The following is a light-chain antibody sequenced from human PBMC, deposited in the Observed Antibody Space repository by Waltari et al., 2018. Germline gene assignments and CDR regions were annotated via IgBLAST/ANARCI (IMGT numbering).Light chain of an antibody. CDR3: SSHTTSSTLV. Sequence: QSALTQPASVSGSPGQSITISCTGSSSDVGRYNFVSWSQQHPGKAPKLMIFDVTDLPAGVSDLFSGSKSGNTASLTISGLQPEDEADYYCSSHTTSSTLVFGGGTRVTVL. CDR2: DVT. V-gene: IGLV2-14*03. J-gene: IGLJ2*01. CDR1: SSDVGRYNF.